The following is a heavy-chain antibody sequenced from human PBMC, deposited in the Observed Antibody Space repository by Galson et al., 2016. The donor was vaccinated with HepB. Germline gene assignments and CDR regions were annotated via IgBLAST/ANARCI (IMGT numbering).Heavy chain of an antibody. V-gene: IGHV3-23*01. D-gene: IGHD6-19*01. J-gene: IGHJ4*02. CDR3: ANQHTTGWYSCLTH. CDR2: ISDSGSST. Sequence: SLRLSCAASGFTFGTNAMNRVRQAPGKGLEWVSGISDSGSSTSYADSVKGRFTISRDNSKNTLYLQMNSLRAEDTAIYYCANQHTTGWYSCLTHWGQGALVTVSS. CDR1: GFTFGTNA.